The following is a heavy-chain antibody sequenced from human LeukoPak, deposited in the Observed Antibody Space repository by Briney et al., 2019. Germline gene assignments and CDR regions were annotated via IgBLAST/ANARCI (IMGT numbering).Heavy chain of an antibody. J-gene: IGHJ4*02. CDR1: GFTFSSYG. D-gene: IGHD1-26*01. CDR3: AKDSVRKTIVGPTTRGVNDY. Sequence: GGSLRLSCAASGFTFSSYGMHWVRQAPGKGLEWVAFIRCDGSKKYYADSVKGRFTISRDNSKNTLYLQMNSLRPEDTAVYYCAKDSVRKTIVGPTTRGVNDYWGQGTLVTVSS. CDR2: IRCDGSKK. V-gene: IGHV3-30*02.